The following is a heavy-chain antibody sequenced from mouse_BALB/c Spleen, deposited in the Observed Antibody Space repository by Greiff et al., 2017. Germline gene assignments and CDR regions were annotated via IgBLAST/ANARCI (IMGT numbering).Heavy chain of an antibody. Sequence: DVQLQESGPGLVKPSQSLSLTCTVTGYSITSDYAWNWIRQFPGNKLEWMGYISYSGSTSYNPSLKSRISITRDTSKNQFFLQLNSVTTEDTATYYCAKTGTRAYFDYWGQGTTLTVSS. V-gene: IGHV3-2*02. J-gene: IGHJ2*01. CDR3: AKTGTRAYFDY. D-gene: IGHD4-1*01. CDR1: GYSITSDYA. CDR2: ISYSGST.